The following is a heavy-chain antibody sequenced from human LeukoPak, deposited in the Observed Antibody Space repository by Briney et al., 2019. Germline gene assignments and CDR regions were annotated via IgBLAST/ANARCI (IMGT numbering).Heavy chain of an antibody. CDR1: GFIFSSYS. V-gene: IGHV3-21*01. CDR3: ARELGIAAAGYYGMDV. Sequence: PGGSLRLSCPASGFIFSSYSMNWARQAQGKGLEWVSSISSSSSYIYYTDSVKGRFTISRDNAKNSLHLQMNSLRAEDTAVYYCARELGIAAAGYYGMDVWGQGTTVTVSS. CDR2: ISSSSSYI. J-gene: IGHJ6*02. D-gene: IGHD6-13*01.